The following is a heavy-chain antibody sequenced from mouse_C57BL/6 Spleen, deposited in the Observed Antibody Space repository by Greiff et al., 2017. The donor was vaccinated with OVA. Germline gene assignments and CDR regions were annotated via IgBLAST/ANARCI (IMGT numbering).Heavy chain of an antibody. CDR3: ARSHYGSSYGYFDY. J-gene: IGHJ2*01. D-gene: IGHD1-1*01. V-gene: IGHV1-63*01. CDR1: GYTFTNYW. CDR2: IYPGDGYT. Sequence: QVQLQQSGAELVRPGTSVKMSCKASGYTFTNYWIGWAKQRPGHGLEWIGDIYPGDGYTNYNEKFKGKATLTADKSSSTAYMQFSSLTSEDSAIYYCARSHYGSSYGYFDYWGQGTTLTVSS.